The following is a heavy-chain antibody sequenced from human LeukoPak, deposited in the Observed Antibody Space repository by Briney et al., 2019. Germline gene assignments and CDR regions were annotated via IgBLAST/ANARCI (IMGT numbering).Heavy chain of an antibody. CDR3: AKHDYFDY. J-gene: IGHJ4*02. Sequence: GGSLRLSCAASGFTFSTYAMSWVRQAPGKGLEWVSGISWNSGSIGYADSVKGRFTISRDNAKNSLYLQMNSLRAEDTALYYCAKHDYFDYWGQGTLVTVSS. V-gene: IGHV3-9*01. CDR1: GFTFSTYA. CDR2: ISWNSGSI.